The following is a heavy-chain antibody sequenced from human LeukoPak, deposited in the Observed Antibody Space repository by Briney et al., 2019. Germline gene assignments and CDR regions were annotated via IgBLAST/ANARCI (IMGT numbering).Heavy chain of an antibody. V-gene: IGHV3-48*02. D-gene: IGHD3-10*01. CDR3: TRGSFGVFDY. CDR2: MNSDGSHI. Sequence: GGSLRLSCVVSGFTFNRCWMNWVRQAPGKGLEWVSSMNSDGSHIYHADSVEGRFTISRDNARNSLYLQMNGLRDEDTAVYYCTRGSFGVFDYWGQGILVTVSS. J-gene: IGHJ4*02. CDR1: GFTFNRCW.